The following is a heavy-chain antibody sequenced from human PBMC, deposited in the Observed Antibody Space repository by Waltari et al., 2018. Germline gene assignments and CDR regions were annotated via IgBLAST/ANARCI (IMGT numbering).Heavy chain of an antibody. J-gene: IGHJ4*02. Sequence: QVRLVQAGSEGQKPGASGKVSCKASAGTFSRYEISWVGQAPGQGLEWMGGIIPIFGTANYAQKFQGRVTITADESTSTAYMELSSLRSEDTAVYYCASLEYWGQGTLVTVSS. CDR2: IIPIFGTA. D-gene: IGHD1-1*01. CDR1: AGTFSRYE. CDR3: ASLEY. V-gene: IGHV1-69*12.